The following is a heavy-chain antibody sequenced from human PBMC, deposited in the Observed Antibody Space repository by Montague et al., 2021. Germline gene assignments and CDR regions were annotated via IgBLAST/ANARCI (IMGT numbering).Heavy chain of an antibody. CDR2: IKSDGLIA. D-gene: IGHD3-16*01. V-gene: IGHV3-74*01. Sequence: SLSLSLSASGFPFRSYWMHWVRQAPGKGLVWVSRIKSDGLIAIYADSVKGRFTISRDNAKDTLHLQMNSLRAEDTATYYCARGGLRNYYYYMDVWGKGTTVTVSS. CDR1: GFPFRSYW. CDR3: ARGGLRNYYYYMDV. J-gene: IGHJ6*03.